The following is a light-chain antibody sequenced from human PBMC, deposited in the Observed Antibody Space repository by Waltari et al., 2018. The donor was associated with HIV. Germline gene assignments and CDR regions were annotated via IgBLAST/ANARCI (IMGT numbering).Light chain of an antibody. J-gene: IGLJ3*02. CDR2: DVD. CDR1: ACDCGFSNF. CDR3: ASFTGDNTVM. Sequence: AVTQPASVSGLPGPSTTISCTGGACDCGFSNFVSCYQQHSGNPPKLILYDVDCRAAGVSDRFSGSMSGNTASLTISGLRAEDEAHYYCASFTGDNTVMFGGGTEVTVL. V-gene: IGLV2-14*03.